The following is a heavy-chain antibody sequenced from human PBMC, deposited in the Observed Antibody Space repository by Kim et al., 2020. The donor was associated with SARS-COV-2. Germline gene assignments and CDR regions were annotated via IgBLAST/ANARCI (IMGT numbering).Heavy chain of an antibody. CDR2: ISYDGSNK. D-gene: IGHD3-22*01. CDR1: GFTFSSYA. CDR3: ASLTYYYDSSGYYY. V-gene: IGHV3-30*04. J-gene: IGHJ4*02. Sequence: GGSLRLSCAASGFTFSSYAMHWVRQAPGKGLEWVAVISYDGSNKYYADSVKGRFTISRDNSKNTLYLQMNSLRAEDTAVYYCASLTYYYDSSGYYYWGQG.